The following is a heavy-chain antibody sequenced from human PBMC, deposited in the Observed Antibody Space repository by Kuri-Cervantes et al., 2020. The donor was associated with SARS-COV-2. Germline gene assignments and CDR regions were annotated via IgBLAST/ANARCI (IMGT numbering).Heavy chain of an antibody. V-gene: IGHV4-39*01. J-gene: IGHJ4*02. CDR1: GGSISSSSYY. CDR3: ARLGGGQ. Sequence: ESLKISCTVSGGSISSSSYYWGWIRQPPGKGLEWIGSIYYSGSTYYNPSLKSRVTISVDTSKNQFSLKLSSVTAADTAVYYCARLGGGQWGQGTLVTVSS. CDR2: IYYSGST. D-gene: IGHD3-10*01.